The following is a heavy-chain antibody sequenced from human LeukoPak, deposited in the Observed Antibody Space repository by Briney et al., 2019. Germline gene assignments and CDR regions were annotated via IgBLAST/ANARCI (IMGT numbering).Heavy chain of an antibody. J-gene: IGHJ4*02. Sequence: PGGSLRLSCAASGFTFSTYWMHWVRQAPGKGLVWVSRINPDGSSTNYADSVKGRFTISRDNAKNTLYLQMNSLRAEDTAVYYCARARGYYFDYWGQGTLVTVSS. CDR3: ARARGYYFDY. CDR2: INPDGSST. V-gene: IGHV3-74*01. CDR1: GFTFSTYW. D-gene: IGHD3-10*01.